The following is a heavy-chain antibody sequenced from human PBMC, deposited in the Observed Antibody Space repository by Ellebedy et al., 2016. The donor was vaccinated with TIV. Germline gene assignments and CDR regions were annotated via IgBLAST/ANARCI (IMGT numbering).Heavy chain of an antibody. CDR1: GGSFSGYY. CDR2: INHSGST. J-gene: IGHJ4*02. Sequence: MPSETLSLTCAVHGGSFSGYYWSWIRQPPGKGLEWNGEINHSGSTNYNPSLKSRVTISVDTSKHHFSLKLSAVTAADTAVYYCARHGLSGIPAVDYWGQGTLVTVSS. CDR3: ARHGLSGIPAVDY. V-gene: IGHV4-34*01. D-gene: IGHD3-10*01.